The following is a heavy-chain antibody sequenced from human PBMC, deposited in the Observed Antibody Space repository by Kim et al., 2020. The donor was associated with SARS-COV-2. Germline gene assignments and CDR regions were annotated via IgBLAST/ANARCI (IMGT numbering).Heavy chain of an antibody. CDR1: GYSFTSYW. CDR3: ASYSVHRYCSGGSCYEGRWFDP. V-gene: IGHV5-51*01. D-gene: IGHD2-15*01. J-gene: IGHJ5*02. CDR2: IYPGDSDT. Sequence: GESLKISCKGSGYSFTSYWIGWVRQMPGKGLEWMGIIYPGDSDTRYSPSFQGQVTISADKSISTAYLQWSSLKASDTAMYYCASYSVHRYCSGGSCYEGRWFDPWGQGTLVTVSS.